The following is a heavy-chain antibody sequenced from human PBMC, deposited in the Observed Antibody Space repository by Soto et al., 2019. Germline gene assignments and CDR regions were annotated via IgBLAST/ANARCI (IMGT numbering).Heavy chain of an antibody. CDR3: ARSQFHQVSNYYCALDV. Sequence: QVQLVQSGAEVKKPGSSVKVSCKASGGTFSSYAISWVRQAPGQGLEWMGGFIPMFNRPHSARKFQGRVTITADESTSTAYMDLSSLRSEVTAVYYCARSQFHQVSNYYCALDVWGQGTTVTVSS. J-gene: IGHJ6*02. CDR2: FIPMFNRP. V-gene: IGHV1-69*01. CDR1: GGTFSSYA.